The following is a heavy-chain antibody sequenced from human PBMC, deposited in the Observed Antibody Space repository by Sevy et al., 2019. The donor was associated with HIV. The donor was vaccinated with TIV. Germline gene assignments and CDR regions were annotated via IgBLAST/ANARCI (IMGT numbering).Heavy chain of an antibody. V-gene: IGHV4-34*01. Sequence: SETLSLTCAVYGGSFSGYYWSWIRQPPGKGLEWIGEISHSGGTNYNPTLKSRVTISADTSKNQCSLQLSSVTAADTAVYYCARLRIVVAGTGYFDLWGRGTPVTVSS. D-gene: IGHD6-19*01. CDR1: GGSFSGYY. J-gene: IGHJ2*01. CDR2: ISHSGGT. CDR3: ARLRIVVAGTGYFDL.